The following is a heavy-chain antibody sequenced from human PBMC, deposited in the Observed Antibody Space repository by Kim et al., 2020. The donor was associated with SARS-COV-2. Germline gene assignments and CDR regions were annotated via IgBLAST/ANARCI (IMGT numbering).Heavy chain of an antibody. D-gene: IGHD2-8*01. Sequence: SETLSLTCAVYGGSFSGYYWSWIRQPPGKGLEWIGEINHSGSTNYNPSLKSRVTISVDTSKNQFSLKLSSVTAADTAVYYCARGGANRGPLYYYYMDVWGKGTTVTVSS. CDR2: INHSGST. CDR3: ARGGANRGPLYYYYMDV. V-gene: IGHV4-34*01. J-gene: IGHJ6*03. CDR1: GGSFSGYY.